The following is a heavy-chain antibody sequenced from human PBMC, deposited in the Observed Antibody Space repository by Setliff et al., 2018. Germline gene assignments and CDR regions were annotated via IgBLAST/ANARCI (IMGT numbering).Heavy chain of an antibody. J-gene: IGHJ6*03. CDR1: GGTFSSYA. CDR3: ARSGGGYDFWSGYLVSHYYYYYYMDV. Sequence: AASVKVSCKASGGTFSSYAMHWVRQAPGQRLEWMGWINAGNGNTKYSQKFQGRVTMTRNTSISTAYMELSSLRSEDTAVYYCARSGGGYDFWSGYLVSHYYYYYYMDVWGKGTTVTVSS. CDR2: INAGNGNT. V-gene: IGHV1-3*01. D-gene: IGHD3-3*01.